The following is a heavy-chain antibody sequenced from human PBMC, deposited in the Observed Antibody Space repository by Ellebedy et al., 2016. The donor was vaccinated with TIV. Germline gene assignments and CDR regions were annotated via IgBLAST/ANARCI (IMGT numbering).Heavy chain of an antibody. CDR2: IGEDGGDK. J-gene: IGHJ4*02. CDR1: GFSFSDYW. V-gene: IGHV3-7*01. Sequence: GESLKISCATSGFSFSDYWLAWVRQAPGKGLEWVANIGEDGGDKYYLDSVKGRFTISRDDAETTTFLQMNSLRAEDTALYFCARVERSPHNRSFDYWGQGTLVTVSS. CDR3: ARVERSPHNRSFDY. D-gene: IGHD1-26*01.